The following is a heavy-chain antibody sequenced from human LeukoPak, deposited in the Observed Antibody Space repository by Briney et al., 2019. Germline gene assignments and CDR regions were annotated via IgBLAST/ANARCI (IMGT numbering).Heavy chain of an antibody. CDR1: GFTFSSFG. CDR3: AKDRATVVTFAFDI. D-gene: IGHD4-23*01. V-gene: IGHV3-30*18. CDR2: IWYDGSNK. Sequence: PGRPLRLSCAASGFTFSSFGMHWVRQAPGKGLEWVAVIWYDGSNKYYADSVKGRFTISRDNSKNTLYLQMNSLRAEDTAVYYCAKDRATVVTFAFDIWGQGTMVTVSS. J-gene: IGHJ3*02.